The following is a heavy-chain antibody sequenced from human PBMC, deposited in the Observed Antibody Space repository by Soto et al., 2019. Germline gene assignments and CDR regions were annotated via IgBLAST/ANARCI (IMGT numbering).Heavy chain of an antibody. CDR3: ARVCSSTSCYGGFPYPFDY. CDR2: IYYSGST. Sequence: PSETLSLTCTVSGGSISSYYWSWIRQPPGKGLEWIGYIYYSGSTNYNPSLKSRVTISVDTSKNQFSLKLSSVTAADTAVYYCARVCSSTSCYGGFPYPFDYWGQGTLVTVSS. CDR1: GGSISSYY. V-gene: IGHV4-59*01. D-gene: IGHD2-2*01. J-gene: IGHJ4*02.